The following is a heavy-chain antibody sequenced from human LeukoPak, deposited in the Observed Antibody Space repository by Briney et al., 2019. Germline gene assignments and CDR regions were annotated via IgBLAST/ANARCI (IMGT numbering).Heavy chain of an antibody. V-gene: IGHV4-39*07. Sequence: SETLSLTCTVSGGSISSSSYYWGWIRQPPGKGLEWIGSIYYSGSTYYNPSLKSRVTISVDTSKNQFSLKLSSVTAADTAVYYCARGEDCSGGSCYVRCPDYWGQGTLVTVSS. CDR3: ARGEDCSGGSCYVRCPDY. D-gene: IGHD2-15*01. J-gene: IGHJ4*02. CDR2: IYYSGST. CDR1: GGSISSSSYY.